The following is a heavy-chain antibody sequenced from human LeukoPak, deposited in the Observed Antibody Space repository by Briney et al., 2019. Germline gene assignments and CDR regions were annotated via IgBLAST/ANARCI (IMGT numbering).Heavy chain of an antibody. CDR1: GFTFSSYA. V-gene: IGHV3-30*04. CDR3: ARDPIGRRWPYYFDY. Sequence: PGGSLRLSCVASGFTFSSYAMHWVRQAPGKGLEWVAVIPYDGRNKYYADSVKGRFTISRDNTRNTLYLQMNSLRVEDTSVYYCARDPIGRRWPYYFDYWGQGTLVTVSS. D-gene: IGHD2-15*01. CDR2: IPYDGRNK. J-gene: IGHJ4*02.